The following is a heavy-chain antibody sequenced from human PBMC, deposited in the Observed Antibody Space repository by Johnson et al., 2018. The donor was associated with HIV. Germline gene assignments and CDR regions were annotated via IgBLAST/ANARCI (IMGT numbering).Heavy chain of an antibody. Sequence: VQLVESGGGLVQPDGSLKLSCAASGFTVSGSAMHWVRQTSGKGVEWGGRSRSEHDREGRGEGEAGKGRGRREREDSQKTAYLQMNSLKSEDTAVYFCTRTDDTYNYDISGFVDAFDIWGQGTMVTVSS. D-gene: IGHD3-22*01. CDR1: GFTVSGSA. CDR2: SRSEHDREGR. CDR3: TRTDDTYNYDISGFVDAFDI. J-gene: IGHJ3*02. V-gene: IGHV3-73*01.